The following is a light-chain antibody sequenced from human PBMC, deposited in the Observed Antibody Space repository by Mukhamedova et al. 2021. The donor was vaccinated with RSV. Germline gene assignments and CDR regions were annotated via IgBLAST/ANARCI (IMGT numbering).Light chain of an antibody. CDR2: TAS. CDR1: QSIGTN. V-gene: IGKV3-11*01. CDR3: HQRAHWPNT. Sequence: MGSQSIGTNLAWYQQKPGQAPRLLIYTASNRATGIPARFSGSGSGTDFTLTISSLEPEDFALYYCHQRAHWPNTFGHGTRLEIK. J-gene: IGKJ5*01.